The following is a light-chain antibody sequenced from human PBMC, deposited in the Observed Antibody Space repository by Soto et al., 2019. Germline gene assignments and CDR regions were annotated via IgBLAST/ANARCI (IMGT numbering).Light chain of an antibody. V-gene: IGLV2-14*01. CDR2: EVS. CDR3: SSYTSSSTLA. Sequence: QSALTQPASVSGSPGQSITISCTGTSSDVGGYNYVSWYQQQSGKAPKLMIYEVSNRPSGVSNRFSGSKSGNTASLTISGLQAEDEADYYCSSYTSSSTLAFGGGTKLTVL. J-gene: IGLJ2*01. CDR1: SSDVGGYNY.